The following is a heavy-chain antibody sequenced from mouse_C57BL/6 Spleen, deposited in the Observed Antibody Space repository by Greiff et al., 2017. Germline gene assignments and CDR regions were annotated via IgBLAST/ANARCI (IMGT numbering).Heavy chain of an antibody. V-gene: IGHV1-76*01. CDR2: IYPGSGNT. Sequence: VQLQQSGAELVRPGASVKLSCKASGYTFTDYYINWVKQRPGQGLEWIARIYPGSGNTYYNEKFKGKATLTAEKSSSTAYMELRSLTSEDSAVYYCARYYGNYGFAYWGQGTLVTVSA. D-gene: IGHD2-1*01. J-gene: IGHJ3*01. CDR1: GYTFTDYY. CDR3: ARYYGNYGFAY.